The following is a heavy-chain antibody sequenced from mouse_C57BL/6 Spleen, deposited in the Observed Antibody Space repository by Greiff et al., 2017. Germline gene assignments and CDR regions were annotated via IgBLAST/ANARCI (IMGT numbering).Heavy chain of an antibody. J-gene: IGHJ2*01. CDR3: ARRGDHDVFDY. CDR1: GYTFTDYY. V-gene: IGHV1-26*01. D-gene: IGHD2-12*01. Sequence: EVQLQQSGPELVKPGASVKISCKASGYTFTDYYMNWVKQSHGKSLEWIGDINPNNGGTSYNQKFKGKATLTVDKSSSTAYMELRSLTSEDSAVYYCARRGDHDVFDYWGQGTTLTVSS. CDR2: INPNNGGT.